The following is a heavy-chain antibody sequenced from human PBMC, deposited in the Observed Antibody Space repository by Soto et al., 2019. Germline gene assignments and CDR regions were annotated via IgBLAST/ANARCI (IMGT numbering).Heavy chain of an antibody. V-gene: IGHV3-30*18. Sequence: GGPLRLSCAASGFTFNTYGMYWVRQAPGKGLERVAAISYDGSNKYHADSVKGRFTISRDNSKNTLYLQMNSLRVEDTAVYYCAKDIVRYTYGACDYWGQGALVPVSS. D-gene: IGHD5-18*01. CDR2: ISYDGSNK. CDR3: AKDIVRYTYGACDY. CDR1: GFTFNTYG. J-gene: IGHJ4*02.